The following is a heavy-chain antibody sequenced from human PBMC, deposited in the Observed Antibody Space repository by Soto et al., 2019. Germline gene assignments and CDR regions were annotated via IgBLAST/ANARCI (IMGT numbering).Heavy chain of an antibody. CDR2: IYYSGST. J-gene: IGHJ4*02. Sequence: SETLSLTCTVSGGSISSGGYYWSWIRQHPGKGLEWIGYIYYSGSTYYNPSLKSRVTISVDTSKNQFSLKLSSATAADTAVYYCARGGGRYSYGYSYFDYWGQGTLVTVSS. D-gene: IGHD5-18*01. CDR3: ARGGGRYSYGYSYFDY. V-gene: IGHV4-31*03. CDR1: GGSISSGGYY.